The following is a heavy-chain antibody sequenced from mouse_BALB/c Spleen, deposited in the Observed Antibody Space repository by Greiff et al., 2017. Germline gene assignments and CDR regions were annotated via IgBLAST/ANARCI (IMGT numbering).Heavy chain of an antibody. V-gene: IGHV1-9*01. CDR1: GYTFSSYW. CDR3: ARRDVREDY. Sequence: VQLQQSGAELMKPGASVKISCTATGYTFSSYWIEWVKQRPGHGLEWIGEILPGSGSTNYNEKFKGKATFTADTSSNTAYMQLSSLTSEDSAVYYCARRDVREDYWGQGTSVTVSS. J-gene: IGHJ4*01. CDR2: ILPGSGST. D-gene: IGHD3-3*01.